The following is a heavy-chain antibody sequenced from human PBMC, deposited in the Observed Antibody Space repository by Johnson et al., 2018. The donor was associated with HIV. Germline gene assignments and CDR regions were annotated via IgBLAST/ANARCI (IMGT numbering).Heavy chain of an antibody. J-gene: IGHJ3*02. CDR1: GFTFSSYA. V-gene: IGHV3-30*14. CDR3: ASSSPYSGSYGDAFDI. CDR2: ISYDGSNK. Sequence: QVQLVESGGGAVQPGRSLRLSCAASGFTFSSYAMHWVRQAPGKGLEWVAVISYDGSNKYYADSVKGRFTISRDNSKNTLYLQMNSLRVEDTAVYYCASSSPYSGSYGDAFDIWGQGTLVTVSS. D-gene: IGHD1-26*01.